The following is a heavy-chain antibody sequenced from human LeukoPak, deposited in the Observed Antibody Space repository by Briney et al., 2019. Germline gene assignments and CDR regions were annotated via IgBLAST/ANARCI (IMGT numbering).Heavy chain of an antibody. D-gene: IGHD3-10*01. CDR2: ISGSTGAT. V-gene: IGHV3-23*01. Sequence: GGSLRLSCAASGFTLSSHAMNWVRQSPGRGLEWVSGISGSTGATLYADSVKGRFTISRDDSKNTLYLQMDSLKVEDTALYYCVRRGGSDGWGDFDYWGQATLVTVSS. CDR3: VRRGGSDGWGDFDY. CDR1: GFTLSSHA. J-gene: IGHJ4*02.